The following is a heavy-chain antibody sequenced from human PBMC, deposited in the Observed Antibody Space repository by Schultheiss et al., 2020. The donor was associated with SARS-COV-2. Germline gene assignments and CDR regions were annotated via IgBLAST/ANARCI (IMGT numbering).Heavy chain of an antibody. CDR3: ARGGLVPAAILLPDDAFDI. D-gene: IGHD2-2*01. V-gene: IGHV3-23*03. Sequence: GGSLRLSCAASGFTFSSYAMSWVRQAPGKGLEWVSVIYSGGTTYYADSVKGRFTISRDNSKNTLYLQMNSLRAEDTAVYYCARGGLVPAAILLPDDAFDIWGQGTMVTVSS. J-gene: IGHJ3*02. CDR1: GFTFSSYA. CDR2: IYSGGTT.